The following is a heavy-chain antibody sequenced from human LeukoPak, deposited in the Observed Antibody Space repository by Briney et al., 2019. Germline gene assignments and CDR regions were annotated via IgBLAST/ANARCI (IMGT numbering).Heavy chain of an antibody. CDR1: GLTVSSNY. J-gene: IGHJ4*02. CDR3: AREGYDSSGYPRLLDY. D-gene: IGHD3-22*01. CDR2: LQSAGGT. V-gene: IGHV3-53*04. Sequence: GGSLRLSCAASGLTVSSNYMTWVRQAPGKGLEWVSTLQSAGGTYYADSVKGRFTISRHISKNTVYLQMNNLRAEDTAVYYCAREGYDSSGYPRLLDYWGRGTLVTVSS.